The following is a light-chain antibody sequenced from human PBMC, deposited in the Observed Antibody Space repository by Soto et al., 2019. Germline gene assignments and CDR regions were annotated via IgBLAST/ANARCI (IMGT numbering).Light chain of an antibody. CDR3: QQGDIGPLS. V-gene: IGKV1-12*01. Sequence: DIQMTQSPSSVSASVGDRATITCRASQGIANRLAWYQQKPGTAPKLLIYSASTLQNGVPSRFSGGGSGTDFPLTIVSLQPEDLATSYCQQGDIGPLSFGQGTRLEI. CDR1: QGIANR. CDR2: SAS. J-gene: IGKJ5*01.